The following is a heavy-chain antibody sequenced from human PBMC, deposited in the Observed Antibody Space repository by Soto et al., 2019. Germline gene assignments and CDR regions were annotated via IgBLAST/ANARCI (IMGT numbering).Heavy chain of an antibody. CDR1: GFTFSSYW. D-gene: IGHD3-10*01. J-gene: IGHJ6*02. CDR2: IKQDGSEK. CDR3: ARDDGSGSYEGLYYYGMDV. Sequence: GESLKISCAASGFTFSSYWMSWVRQAPGKGLEWVANIKQDGSEKYYVDSVKGRFTISRDNAKNSLYLQMNSLRAEDTAVYYCARDDGSGSYEGLYYYGMDVWGQGTTVTVSS. V-gene: IGHV3-7*01.